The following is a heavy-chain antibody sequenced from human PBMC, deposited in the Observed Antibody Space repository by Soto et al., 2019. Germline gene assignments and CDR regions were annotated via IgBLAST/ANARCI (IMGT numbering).Heavy chain of an antibody. CDR3: ARDVRRYSSGWYELPHNWLDP. D-gene: IGHD6-19*01. CDR1: GGSISSGDYY. V-gene: IGHV4-30-4*01. CDR2: IYYSGST. Sequence: PSETLSLTCTVSGGSISSGDYYWSWIRQPPGKGLEWIGYIYYSGSTYYNPSLKSRVTISVDTSKNQFSLKLSSVTAADTAVYYCARDVRRYSSGWYELPHNWLDPWGQGTLVTVSS. J-gene: IGHJ5*02.